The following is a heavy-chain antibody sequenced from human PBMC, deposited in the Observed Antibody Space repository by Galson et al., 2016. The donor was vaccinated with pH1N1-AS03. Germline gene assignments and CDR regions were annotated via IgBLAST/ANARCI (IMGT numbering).Heavy chain of an antibody. Sequence: SLRLSCAASGFVFSTSAIHWVRQSPGKGLEWEAFIRYDESIKNYGDSVKGRFSISRDNPTNTVYLEMNTLRPEDTAVYYCVKGGGYSHGFLEYYFDSWGQGTLVTVSS. CDR2: IRYDESIK. D-gene: IGHD3-3*01. CDR3: VKGGGYSHGFLEYYFDS. CDR1: GFVFSTSA. V-gene: IGHV3-30*02. J-gene: IGHJ4*02.